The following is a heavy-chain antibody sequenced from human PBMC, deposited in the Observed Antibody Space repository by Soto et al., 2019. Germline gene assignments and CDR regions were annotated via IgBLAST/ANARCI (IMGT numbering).Heavy chain of an antibody. J-gene: IGHJ6*02. CDR2: IWYDGSNK. D-gene: IGHD3-10*01. V-gene: IGHV3-33*01. CDR3: ARGSYYGSGSYYNYYGMDV. Sequence: GGSLRLSCAASGFTFSSYGMHWVRQAPGKGLEWVAVIWYDGSNKYYADSVKGRFTISRDNSKNTLYLQMNSLRAEDTAVYYCARGSYYGSGSYYNYYGMDVWGQGTTVTVSS. CDR1: GFTFSSYG.